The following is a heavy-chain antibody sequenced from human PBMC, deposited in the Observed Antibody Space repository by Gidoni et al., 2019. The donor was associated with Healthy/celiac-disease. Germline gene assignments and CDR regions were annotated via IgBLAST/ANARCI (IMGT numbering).Heavy chain of an antibody. CDR2: IYYSGST. J-gene: IGHJ4*02. CDR3: ASAGSGYYHLDY. V-gene: IGHV4-39*07. CDR1: GGSISSSSYY. D-gene: IGHD3-22*01. Sequence: QLQLQESGPGLVKPSETLSLPCTVSGGSISSSSYYWGWIRQPPGKGLEWIGSIYYSGSTYYNPSLKSRVTISVDTSKNQFALKLSSVTAADTAVYYCASAGSGYYHLDYWGQGTLVTVSS.